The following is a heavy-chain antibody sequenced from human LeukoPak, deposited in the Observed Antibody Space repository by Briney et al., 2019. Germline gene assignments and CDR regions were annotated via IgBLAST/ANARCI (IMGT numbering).Heavy chain of an antibody. Sequence: GGSLRLSCAASGFTFDEYAMHWVRQAPGKGLEWVSLISWDGGATYYADSVKGRFTISRDNSKNSLFLQMNSLRAQDTAFYYCAKDASSGWYIDYWGQGTLVTVSS. CDR1: GFTFDEYA. CDR2: ISWDGGAT. CDR3: AKDASSGWYIDY. J-gene: IGHJ4*02. D-gene: IGHD6-25*01. V-gene: IGHV3-43D*03.